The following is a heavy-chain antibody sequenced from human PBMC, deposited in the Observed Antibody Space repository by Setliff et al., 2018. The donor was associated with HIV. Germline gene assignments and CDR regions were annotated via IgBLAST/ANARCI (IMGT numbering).Heavy chain of an antibody. D-gene: IGHD3-9*01. CDR3: ARAPPPLRYFDWEPLDAFDI. CDR1: GYTFNSYT. J-gene: IGHJ3*02. Sequence: ASVKVSCKASGYTFNSYTISWLRQAPGQGLEWMGWISPYNGNTDYAQEMQGRLTMTTDTSTSTAYMDLESLTSDDTAVYYCARAPPPLRYFDWEPLDAFDIWGQGTMVPSPQ. V-gene: IGHV1-18*04. CDR2: ISPYNGNT.